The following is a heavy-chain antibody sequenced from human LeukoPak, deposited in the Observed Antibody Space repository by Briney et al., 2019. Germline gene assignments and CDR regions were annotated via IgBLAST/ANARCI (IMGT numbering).Heavy chain of an antibody. CDR2: ISGDGGST. V-gene: IGHV3-43*02. CDR1: GFTFDDYA. Sequence: GGSLRLSCAASGFTFDDYAMHWVRQAPGKGLESVSLISGDGGSTYYADSVKGRFTISRDNSKNSLYLQMNSLRTEDTALYYCARPAAAGLDYWGQGTLVTVSS. J-gene: IGHJ4*02. CDR3: ARPAAAGLDY. D-gene: IGHD6-13*01.